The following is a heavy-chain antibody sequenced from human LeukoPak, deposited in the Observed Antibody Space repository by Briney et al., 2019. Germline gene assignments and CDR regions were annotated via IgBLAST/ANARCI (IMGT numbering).Heavy chain of an antibody. V-gene: IGHV4-39*07. Sequence: SETLSLTCTVSGGSISSSSYYWGWIRQPPGKGLEWIGSIYYSGSTNYNPSLKSRVTISVDTSKNQFSLKLSSVTAADTAVYYCARAPRRSMIVVVNDAFDIWGQGTMVTVSS. J-gene: IGHJ3*02. CDR1: GGSISSSSYY. CDR3: ARAPRRSMIVVVNDAFDI. CDR2: IYYSGST. D-gene: IGHD3-22*01.